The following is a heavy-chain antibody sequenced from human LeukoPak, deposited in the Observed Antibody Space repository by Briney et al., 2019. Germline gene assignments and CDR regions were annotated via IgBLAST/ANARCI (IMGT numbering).Heavy chain of an antibody. CDR1: GGSFSGYF. CDR2: INHSGST. J-gene: IGHJ6*03. Sequence: SETLSLTCAVYGGSFSGYFWSWIRQPPGEGLEWLGEINHSGSTNYSPSLKSRVTLSLDTSKNQFSLELRLVNAADTAVYYCARSVSDSADRGYDYYSFYYIDVWGTGTTVTISS. D-gene: IGHD5-12*01. V-gene: IGHV4-34*01. CDR3: ARSVSDSADRGYDYYSFYYIDV.